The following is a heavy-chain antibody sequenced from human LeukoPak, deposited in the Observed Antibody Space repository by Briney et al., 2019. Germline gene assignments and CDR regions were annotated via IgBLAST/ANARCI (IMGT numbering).Heavy chain of an antibody. D-gene: IGHD3-10*01. CDR3: ARGSDPLWFGELLYNSPPFDY. CDR1: GGSISSSSYY. Sequence: PSETLSLTCTVSGGSISSSSYYWGWIRQPPGKGLEWIGSIYYSGSTYYNPSLKSRVTMSVDTSKNQFSLKLSSVTAADTAVYYCARGSDPLWFGELLYNSPPFDYWGQGTLVTVSS. V-gene: IGHV4-39*07. CDR2: IYYSGST. J-gene: IGHJ4*02.